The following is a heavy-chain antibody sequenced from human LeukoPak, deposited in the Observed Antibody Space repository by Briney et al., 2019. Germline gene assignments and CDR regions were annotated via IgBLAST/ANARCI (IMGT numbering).Heavy chain of an antibody. Sequence: ASVTVSCKASGHNVKNYGISWVRQAPGQGLEWMGWISADYGNTKYAQKIQDRVTMTTDTSTSTVYMELRTLTSDDTAVYYCAKSFNINMRRVDSWGQGTLVTVSS. V-gene: IGHV1-18*01. D-gene: IGHD3-22*01. CDR3: AKSFNINMRRVDS. CDR1: GHNVKNYG. J-gene: IGHJ4*02. CDR2: ISADYGNT.